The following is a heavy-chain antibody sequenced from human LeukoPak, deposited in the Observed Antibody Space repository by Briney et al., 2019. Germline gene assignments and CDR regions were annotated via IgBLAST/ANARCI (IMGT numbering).Heavy chain of an antibody. CDR1: GFTLSSYV. CDR3: ARSWYFDL. V-gene: IGHV3-23*01. J-gene: IGHJ2*01. Sequence: GGSLRLSCAASGFTLSSYVMTWVRQAPGKGLEWVTTTTGSGATTDYADSVKGRFTISRDNSKNTLSLQMNSLRAEDTAVYYCARSWYFDLWGRGTLVTVSS. CDR2: TTGSGATT.